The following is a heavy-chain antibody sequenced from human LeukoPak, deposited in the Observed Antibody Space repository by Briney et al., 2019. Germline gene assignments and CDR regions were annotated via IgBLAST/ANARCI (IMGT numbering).Heavy chain of an antibody. Sequence: GGSLRLSCAASGFTFSSYAMNWVRQAPGKGLEWVSYISSSSGTIYYADSVKGRFTTSRDNAKNSLYLQMNNLRDEDTAVYYCARGGSSCFDSWGQGTLVTVSS. D-gene: IGHD6-13*01. V-gene: IGHV3-48*02. CDR1: GFTFSSYA. CDR2: ISSSSGTI. CDR3: ARGGSSCFDS. J-gene: IGHJ4*02.